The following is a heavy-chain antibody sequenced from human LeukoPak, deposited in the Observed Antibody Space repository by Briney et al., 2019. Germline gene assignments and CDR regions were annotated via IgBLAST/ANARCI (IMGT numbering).Heavy chain of an antibody. Sequence: VKVSCKASGYTFTSYYMHWVRQAPGQGLEWMGIINPSGGSTSYAQKFQGRVTMTRDTSTSTVYMELSSLRSEDTAVYYCARAHYDFWSGYGGTYYFDYWGQGTLVTVSS. CDR2: INPSGGST. V-gene: IGHV1-46*01. J-gene: IGHJ4*02. D-gene: IGHD3-3*01. CDR3: ARAHYDFWSGYGGTYYFDY. CDR1: GYTFTSYY.